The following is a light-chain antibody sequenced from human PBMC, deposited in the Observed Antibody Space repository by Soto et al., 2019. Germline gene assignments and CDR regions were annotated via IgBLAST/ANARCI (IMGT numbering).Light chain of an antibody. J-gene: IGKJ2*01. CDR1: QSVSNF. CDR3: QQRVSWPSA. Sequence: ETVLTQSPATLSLSPGERATLSCRASQSVSNFLAWYQKKPGQAPRLLIYDAFNRATGIPARFSGSGSGTDFTLTISSLEPEDFAVYYCQQRVSWPSAFAQGTKLEIK. V-gene: IGKV3-11*01. CDR2: DAF.